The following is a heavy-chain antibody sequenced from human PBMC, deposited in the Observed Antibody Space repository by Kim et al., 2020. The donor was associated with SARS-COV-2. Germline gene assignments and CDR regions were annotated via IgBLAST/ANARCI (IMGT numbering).Heavy chain of an antibody. CDR3: ARDLELTGGIDY. V-gene: IGHV4-61*01. CDR1: GGSVSSGSYY. J-gene: IGHJ4*02. CDR2: VDDSGST. D-gene: IGHD7-27*01. Sequence: SETLSLTCTVSGGSVSSGSYYWSWIRQPPGKGLEWIGYVDDSGSTNYNPSLKRRVTISVDTSKNQCSRKLSSVTAADTAAYYWARDLELTGGIDYWGQGT.